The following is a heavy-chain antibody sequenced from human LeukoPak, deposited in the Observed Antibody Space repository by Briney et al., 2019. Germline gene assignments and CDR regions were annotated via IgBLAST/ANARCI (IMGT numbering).Heavy chain of an antibody. Sequence: ASVKVSCKASGYTFTSYDINWVRQATGQGLEWMGWMNPNSGNTGYAQKFQGRVTMTRNTSISTAYMELSSLRSEDTAVYYCATLFGVDILTEYYFDYWGQGTLVTVSS. CDR2: MNPNSGNT. V-gene: IGHV1-8*01. CDR3: ATLFGVDILTEYYFDY. D-gene: IGHD3-9*01. J-gene: IGHJ4*02. CDR1: GYTFTSYD.